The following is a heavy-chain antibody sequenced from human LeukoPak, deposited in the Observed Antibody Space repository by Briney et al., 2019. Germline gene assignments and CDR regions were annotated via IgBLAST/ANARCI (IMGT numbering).Heavy chain of an antibody. V-gene: IGHV1-8*03. J-gene: IGHJ6*03. Sequence: ASVKVSCKASGYTFTSYDINWVRQATGQGLEWMGWMNPNSGNTGYAQKFQGRVTVTRNTSISTAYMELSSLRSEDTAVYYCARARWFGESTSSYYYYYYMDVWGKGTTVTVSS. CDR2: MNPNSGNT. CDR3: ARARWFGESTSSYYYYYYMDV. CDR1: GYTFTSYD. D-gene: IGHD3-10*01.